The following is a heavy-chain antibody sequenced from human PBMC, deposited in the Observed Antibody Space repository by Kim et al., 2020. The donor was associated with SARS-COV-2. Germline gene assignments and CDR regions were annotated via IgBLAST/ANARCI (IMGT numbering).Heavy chain of an antibody. CDR3: AKDEEWGYGEKGY. Sequence: CADSLKGRTTISRENSKNPLYMQMKRLRAEEPAVYYCAKDEEWGYGEKGYWGQGTLVTVSS. D-gene: IGHD5-12*01. J-gene: IGHJ4*02. V-gene: IGHV3-23*01.